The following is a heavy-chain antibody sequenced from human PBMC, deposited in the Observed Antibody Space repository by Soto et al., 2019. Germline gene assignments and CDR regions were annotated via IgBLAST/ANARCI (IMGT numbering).Heavy chain of an antibody. CDR2: IVVGSGNT. V-gene: IGHV1-58*01. D-gene: IGHD2-2*02. CDR1: GFTFTSSA. Sequence: SVKVSCKASGFTFTSSAVQWVRQARGQRLEWIGWIVVGSGNTNCAQKFQERVTITRDMSTSTAYMELSSLRSEDTAVYYCAAGEIVVVPAAIRNYYYYGMDVWGQGTTVTVSS. CDR3: AAGEIVVVPAAIRNYYYYGMDV. J-gene: IGHJ6*02.